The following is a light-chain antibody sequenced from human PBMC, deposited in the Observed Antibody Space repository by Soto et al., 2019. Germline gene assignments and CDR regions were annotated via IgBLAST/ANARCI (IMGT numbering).Light chain of an antibody. CDR1: SGHSSNA. CDR3: HTWGTGIQV. CDR2: VNNDGSH. V-gene: IGLV4-69*02. Sequence: QAVVTQSPSVSASLGASVKLTCSLSSGHSSNAIAWHQQQPEKGPRFLMKVNNDGSHGKGDGIPDRFSGSSSGAERYLTISSLQSEDEAEYYCHTWGTGIQVFGGGTKLTVL. J-gene: IGLJ3*02.